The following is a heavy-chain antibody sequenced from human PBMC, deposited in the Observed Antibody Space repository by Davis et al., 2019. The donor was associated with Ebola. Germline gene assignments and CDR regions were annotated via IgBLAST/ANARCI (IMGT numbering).Heavy chain of an antibody. Sequence: MPSETLSLTCAVYGGSFSGYYWSWIRQPPGKGLEWIGEINHSGSTNYNPSLKSRVTISVDTSKNQFSLKLSSVTAADTAVYYCARGAIAVAGTVDYWGQGTLVTVSS. V-gene: IGHV4-34*01. CDR3: ARGAIAVAGTVDY. CDR1: GGSFSGYY. D-gene: IGHD6-19*01. CDR2: INHSGST. J-gene: IGHJ4*02.